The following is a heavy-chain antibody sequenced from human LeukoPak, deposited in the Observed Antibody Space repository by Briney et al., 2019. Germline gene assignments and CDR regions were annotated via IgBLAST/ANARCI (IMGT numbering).Heavy chain of an antibody. V-gene: IGHV3-20*04. J-gene: IGHJ4*02. CDR1: GFTFDDYG. D-gene: IGHD2-15*01. CDR2: ITWNGGTT. CDR3: ARVKNYCSGGSCSSDYFDY. Sequence: GGSLRLSCAASGFTFDDYGMTWVRRAPGKGLEWVSGITWNGGTTGYADSVKGRFTISRDNAENSLSLQMNSLRAEDTALYYCARVKNYCSGGSCSSDYFDYWGQGTLVTVSS.